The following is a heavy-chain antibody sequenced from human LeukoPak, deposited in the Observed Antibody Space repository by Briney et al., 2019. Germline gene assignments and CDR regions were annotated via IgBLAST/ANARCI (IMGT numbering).Heavy chain of an antibody. V-gene: IGHV3-23*01. D-gene: IGHD3-22*01. CDR2: ISGSGGST. J-gene: IGHJ4*02. CDR1: AFTFRRYG. Sequence: GGSLRLSCAASAFTFRRYGMNWVRQAPGKGLEWVSAISGSGGSTYYGDSVKGRFTISRDNSKNTLYLQMNSLRAEDTALYYCARALGGYYYVFDYWGQGTLVTVSS. CDR3: ARALGGYYYVFDY.